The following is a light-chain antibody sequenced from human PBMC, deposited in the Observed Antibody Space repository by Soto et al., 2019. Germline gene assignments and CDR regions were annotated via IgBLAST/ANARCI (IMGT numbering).Light chain of an antibody. V-gene: IGLV2-14*01. CDR2: EVS. Sequence: QSVLIQPASVSGSPGQSITISCTGTSSDVGGSNYVSWYQHHPHRAPKLLIYEVSYRPSGVSNRFSGSKSGNMASLTISGLQAEDAADYYCSSYTSSNTLEVFGSGTKVTV. J-gene: IGLJ1*01. CDR1: SSDVGGSNY. CDR3: SSYTSSNTLEV.